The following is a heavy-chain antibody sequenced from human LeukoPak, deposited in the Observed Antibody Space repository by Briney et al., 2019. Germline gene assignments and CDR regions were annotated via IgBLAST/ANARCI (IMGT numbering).Heavy chain of an antibody. D-gene: IGHD5-24*01. CDR2: IYYSGST. CDR1: GGSISSYY. CDR3: ARDRKMATIHELYYYYMDV. J-gene: IGHJ6*03. Sequence: SETLSLTCTVSGGSISSYYWSWIRQPPGKGLEWIGYIYYSGSTNYNPSLKSRVTISVDTSKNQFSLKLSSVTAADTAVYYCARDRKMATIHELYYYYMDVWGKGTTVTVSS. V-gene: IGHV4-59*01.